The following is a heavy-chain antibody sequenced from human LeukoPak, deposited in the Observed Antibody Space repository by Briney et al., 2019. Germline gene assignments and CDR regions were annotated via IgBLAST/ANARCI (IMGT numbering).Heavy chain of an antibody. CDR3: ARGYSSSWYWFDP. CDR2: ISGSGGST. J-gene: IGHJ5*02. V-gene: IGHV3-23*01. Sequence: GGSLRLSCAASGFTFSSYAMSWVRQAPGKGLEWVSAISGSGGSTYYADSVKGRFTISRDNSKNTPYLQMNSLRAEATAVYYCARGYSSSWYWFDPWGQGTLVTVSS. CDR1: GFTFSSYA. D-gene: IGHD6-13*01.